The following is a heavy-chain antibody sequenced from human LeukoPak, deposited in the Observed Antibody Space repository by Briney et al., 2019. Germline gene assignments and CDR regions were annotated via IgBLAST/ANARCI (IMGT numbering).Heavy chain of an antibody. D-gene: IGHD3-22*01. Sequence: AGGSLRLSCAASGFTFSTYAMSWVRQAPGKGLEWVSAISGSGGSTYYADSVKGRFTISRDNSKNTLYLQMNSLRAEDTAVYYCGTNSDYDSSGYYYGYFDYWGQGTLVTVSS. V-gene: IGHV3-23*01. CDR2: ISGSGGST. CDR3: GTNSDYDSSGYYYGYFDY. CDR1: GFTFSTYA. J-gene: IGHJ4*02.